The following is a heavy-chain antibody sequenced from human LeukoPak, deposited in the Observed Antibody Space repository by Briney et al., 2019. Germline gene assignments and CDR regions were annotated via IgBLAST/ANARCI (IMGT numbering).Heavy chain of an antibody. CDR3: TRVYDYVWGSXXQGY. CDR2: IRXKAYGGTT. Sequence: GGSLRLSCTASGFTFGDYAMSWFRQAPGKGLEWVGFIRXKAYGGTTEYAASVKGRFTISRDDSKTIAYLQMNSLKSEDTAVYYCTRVYDYVWGSXXQGYWGQGTLVTVSS. V-gene: IGHV3-49*03. CDR1: GFTFGDYA. J-gene: IGHJ4*02. D-gene: IGHD3-16*01.